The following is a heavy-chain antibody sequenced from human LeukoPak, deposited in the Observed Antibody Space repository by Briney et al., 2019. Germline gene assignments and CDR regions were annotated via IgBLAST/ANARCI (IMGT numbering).Heavy chain of an antibody. D-gene: IGHD3-10*01. Sequence: GGSLRLSCAASGFTFDDYAMHWVRQAPGKGLEWVSSISWNSGSIVYADSVKGRFTISRGNAKNSLYLQMNSLRAEDTALYYCAKDHYASGSYLFDYWGQGTLVTVSS. CDR2: ISWNSGSI. CDR1: GFTFDDYA. CDR3: AKDHYASGSYLFDY. V-gene: IGHV3-9*01. J-gene: IGHJ4*02.